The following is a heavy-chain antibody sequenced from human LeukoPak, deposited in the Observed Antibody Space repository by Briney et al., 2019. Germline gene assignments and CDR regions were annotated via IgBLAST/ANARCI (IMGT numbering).Heavy chain of an antibody. J-gene: IGHJ4*02. CDR1: GGSFSGYY. D-gene: IGHD4-17*01. V-gene: IGHV4-34*01. Sequence: SETLSLTCAVYGGSFSGYYWSWIRQPPGKGLEWIGEINHSGSTNYNPSLKSRVTISVDTSKNQFPLKLSSVTAADTAVYYCATTMTTVTTAHDYWGQGTLVTVSS. CDR3: ATTMTTVTTAHDY. CDR2: INHSGST.